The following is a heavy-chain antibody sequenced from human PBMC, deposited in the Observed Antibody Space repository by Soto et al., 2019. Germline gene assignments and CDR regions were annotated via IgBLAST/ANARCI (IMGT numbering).Heavy chain of an antibody. V-gene: IGHV3-23*01. CDR1: GFTFPNYA. D-gene: IGHD3-16*01. Sequence: EVRLLESGGGLVQPGGSLRLSCFASGFTFPNYAMSWVRQAPGKGLEWVSVVTGRASSTYYADSVEGRFTISRDNSRNTLLLQINSLGAEDTAVYYCAKHLPSKKKQRLWAYAFHIWGQGTMLTVSS. J-gene: IGHJ3*02. CDR2: VTGRASST. CDR3: AKHLPSKKKQRLWAYAFHI.